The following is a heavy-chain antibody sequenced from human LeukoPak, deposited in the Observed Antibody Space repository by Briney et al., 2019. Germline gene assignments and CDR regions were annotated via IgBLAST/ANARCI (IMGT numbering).Heavy chain of an antibody. CDR1: GYTFTSYA. J-gene: IGHJ6*02. Sequence: ASVKVSCKASGYTFTSYAMHWVRQAPGQRLEWMGWINAGNGNTKYSQKFQGRVTITRDTSASTAYMELSSLRSEDTAVYYCARAQRDILTGYPPLKRYYYYYGMDVWGQGTTVTVSS. CDR3: ARAQRDILTGYPPLKRYYYYYGMDV. D-gene: IGHD3-9*01. CDR2: INAGNGNT. V-gene: IGHV1-3*01.